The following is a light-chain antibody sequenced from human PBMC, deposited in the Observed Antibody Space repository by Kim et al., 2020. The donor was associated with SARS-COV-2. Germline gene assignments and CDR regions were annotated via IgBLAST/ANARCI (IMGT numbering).Light chain of an antibody. CDR3: QQYGSSPYT. J-gene: IGKJ2*01. Sequence: RSSYLAWYQQKPGQAPRLLIYGASSRATGIPDRFSGSGSGTDFTLTISRLETEDFAVYYCQQYGSSPYTFGQGTKVEIK. CDR2: GAS. V-gene: IGKV3-20*01. CDR1: RSSY.